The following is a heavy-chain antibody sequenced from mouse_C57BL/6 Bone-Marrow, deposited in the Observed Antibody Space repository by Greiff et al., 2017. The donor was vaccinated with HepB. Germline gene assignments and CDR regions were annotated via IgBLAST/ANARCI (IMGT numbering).Heavy chain of an antibody. V-gene: IGHV2-6*01. CDR1: GFSLTSYG. D-gene: IGHD3-2*02. Sequence: VKLMESGPGLVAPSQSLSITCTVSGFSLTSYGVDWVRQSPGKGLEWLGVIWGVGSTNYNSALKSRLSISKDNSKSQVFLKMNSLQTDDTAMYYCARRQLRLSYAMDYWGQGASVTVSS. J-gene: IGHJ4*01. CDR3: ARRQLRLSYAMDY. CDR2: IWGVGST.